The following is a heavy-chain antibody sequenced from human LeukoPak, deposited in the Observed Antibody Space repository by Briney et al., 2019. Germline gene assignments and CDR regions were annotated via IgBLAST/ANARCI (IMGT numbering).Heavy chain of an antibody. CDR1: VYTFTSYG. D-gene: IGHD6-13*01. CDR2: ISAYNGNT. Sequence: GASVKVSCKASVYTFTSYGISWVRQAPGQGLEWMGWISAYNGNTNYAQKLQGRVTMTTDTSTSTAYMELRSLRSDDTAVYYCARDARIAAAGNYWFDPWGQGTLVTVSS. CDR3: ARDARIAAAGNYWFDP. J-gene: IGHJ5*02. V-gene: IGHV1-18*01.